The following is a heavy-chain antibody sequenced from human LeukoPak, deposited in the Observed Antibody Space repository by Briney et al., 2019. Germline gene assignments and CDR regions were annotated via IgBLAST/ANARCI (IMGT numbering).Heavy chain of an antibody. D-gene: IGHD2-8*01. J-gene: IGHJ5*02. CDR1: GASISRYY. V-gene: IGHV4-59*01. Sequence: SETLSLTCSVSGASISRYYWSWIRQPPGKGLEWIGYIYYSGSTNYNPSLKSRVTISVDTSKNQFSLKLSSVTAADTAVYYCARGGADIVLMVYASDWFDPWGQGTLVTVSS. CDR3: ARGGADIVLMVYASDWFDP. CDR2: IYYSGST.